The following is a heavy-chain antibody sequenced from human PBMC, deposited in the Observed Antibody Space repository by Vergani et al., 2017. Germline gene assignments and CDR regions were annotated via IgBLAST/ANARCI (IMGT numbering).Heavy chain of an antibody. CDR1: GGTFSSYA. V-gene: IGHV1-69*06. J-gene: IGHJ6*02. Sequence: QVQLVQSGAEVKKPGSSVKVSCKASGGTFSSYAISWVRQAPGQGLEWMGGIIPIFGTANYAQKFQGRVTITADKSTSTAYMELSSLRSEDTAVYYCARDGSDTAMVKSYYYYYGMDVWGQGTTVTVSS. D-gene: IGHD5-18*01. CDR2: IIPIFGTA. CDR3: ARDGSDTAMVKSYYYYYGMDV.